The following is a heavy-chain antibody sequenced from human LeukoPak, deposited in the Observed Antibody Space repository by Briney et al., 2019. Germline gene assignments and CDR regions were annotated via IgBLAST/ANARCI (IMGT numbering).Heavy chain of an antibody. CDR1: GYTFTGYY. J-gene: IGHJ4*02. D-gene: IGHD3-22*01. CDR3: ARPSRYDSSGYDFDY. V-gene: IGHV1-2*02. CDR2: INPNSGGT. Sequence: GASVKVSCKASGYTFTGYYMHWVRQAPGQGLEWMGWINPNSGGTNYAQKFQGRVNMTRDTSISTAYMELSRLRSDDTAVYYCARPSRYDSSGYDFDYWGQGTLVTVSS.